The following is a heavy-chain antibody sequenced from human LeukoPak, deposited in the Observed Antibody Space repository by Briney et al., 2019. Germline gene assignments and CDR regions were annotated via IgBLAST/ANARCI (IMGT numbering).Heavy chain of an antibody. D-gene: IGHD3-16*01. V-gene: IGHV3-30*18. J-gene: IGHJ4*02. Sequence: GGSLRLSCAASGFPFSDYGMYWVRQAPGKGLEWLAVISHDGSNKYYADSVKGRITISRDNSMNSLYLQMNSLRAEDTAVYYCAKVRWGSDNALDSWGQGTLVTGSS. CDR2: ISHDGSNK. CDR1: GFPFSDYG. CDR3: AKVRWGSDNALDS.